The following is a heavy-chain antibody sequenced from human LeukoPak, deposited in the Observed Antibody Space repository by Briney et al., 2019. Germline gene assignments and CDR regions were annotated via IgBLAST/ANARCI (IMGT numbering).Heavy chain of an antibody. CDR3: ARSKDVLTGYCFDY. V-gene: IGHV4-59*01. D-gene: IGHD3-9*01. J-gene: IGHJ4*02. CDR1: GGSISSYY. CDR2: IYYSGST. Sequence: PSETLSLTCTVSGGSISSYYWSWIRQPPGKGLEWIGYIYYSGSTNYNPSLKSRVTISVDTSKNQFSLKLSSVTAADTAVYYCARSKDVLTGYCFDYWGQGTLVTVSS.